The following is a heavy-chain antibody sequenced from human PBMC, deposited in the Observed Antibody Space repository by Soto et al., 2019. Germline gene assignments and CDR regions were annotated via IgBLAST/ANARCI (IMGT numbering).Heavy chain of an antibody. CDR3: ARHRYHYDSSDPQGFGP. V-gene: IGHV5-51*01. Sequence: GESLKISCKGSGYNFTNYWIGWVRQMPGKGLEWMGIIYPGDSDTRYSPSFQGQVIISADKSIKTAYLQWSSLKASDTAMYFCARHRYHYDSSDPQGFGPWGQGTLVTVSS. D-gene: IGHD3-22*01. J-gene: IGHJ5*02. CDR1: GYNFTNYW. CDR2: IYPGDSDT.